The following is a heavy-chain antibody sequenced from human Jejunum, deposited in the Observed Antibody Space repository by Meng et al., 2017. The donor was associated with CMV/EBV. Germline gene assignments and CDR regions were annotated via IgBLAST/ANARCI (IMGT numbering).Heavy chain of an antibody. CDR3: ARGLQPAQRTDVFAY. V-gene: IGHV3-11*06. CDR1: GFSFSDHY. J-gene: IGHJ4*02. CDR2: SSSSSSNT. D-gene: IGHD1-14*01. Sequence: QVQLVEXXXXXVKPGVXXXLSCXXSGFSFSDHYMSWIRQAPGKGLEWVSYSSSSSSNTKYAESVRGRFTVSRDNAKNSLYLQMDSLRVDDTAVYYCARGLQPAQRTDVFAYWGQGSLVTVSS.